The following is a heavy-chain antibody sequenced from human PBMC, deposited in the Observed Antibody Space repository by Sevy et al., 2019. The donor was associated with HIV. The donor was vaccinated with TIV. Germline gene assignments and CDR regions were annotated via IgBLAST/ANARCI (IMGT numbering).Heavy chain of an antibody. CDR1: GGSISSYY. CDR3: ARAGLLRFLEWNTSAGPSGMDV. V-gene: IGHV4-59*01. J-gene: IGHJ6*02. CDR2: IYYSGST. Sequence: SETLSLTCTVSGGSISSYYWSWIRQPPGKGLEWIGYIYYSGSTNYNPSLKSRVTISVDTSKNQFSLRLSSVTAADTAVYYCARAGLLRFLEWNTSAGPSGMDVWGQGTTVTVSS. D-gene: IGHD3-3*01.